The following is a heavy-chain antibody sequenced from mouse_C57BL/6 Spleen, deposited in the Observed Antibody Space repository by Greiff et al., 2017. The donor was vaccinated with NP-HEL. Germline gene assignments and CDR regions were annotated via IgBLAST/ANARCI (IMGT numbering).Heavy chain of an antibody. V-gene: IGHV1-81*01. J-gene: IGHJ2*01. D-gene: IGHD1-1*01. CDR2: IYPRSGNT. CDR3: ARGITTVVATPYYFDY. CDR1: GYTFTSYG. Sequence: VQLVESGAELARPGASVKLSCKASGYTFTSYGISWVKQRTGQGLEWIGEIYPRSGNTYYNEKFKGKATLTADKSSSTAYMELRSLTSEDSAVYFCARGITTVVATPYYFDYWGQGTTLTVSS.